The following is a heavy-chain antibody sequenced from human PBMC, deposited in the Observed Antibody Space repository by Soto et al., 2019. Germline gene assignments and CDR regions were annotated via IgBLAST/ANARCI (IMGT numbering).Heavy chain of an antibody. Sequence: HPAGCMRLSFAAAGVTFSSYGMHWVRQAPGKGLEWVAVIWYDGSNKYYADSVKGRFTISRDNSKNTLYLQMDSLRDEDTAVYYCARGYTSGYPSNWFDPWGQGTLVTVSS. J-gene: IGHJ5*02. CDR3: ARGYTSGYPSNWFDP. V-gene: IGHV3-30*19. CDR2: IWYDGSNK. D-gene: IGHD3-3*01. CDR1: GVTFSSYG.